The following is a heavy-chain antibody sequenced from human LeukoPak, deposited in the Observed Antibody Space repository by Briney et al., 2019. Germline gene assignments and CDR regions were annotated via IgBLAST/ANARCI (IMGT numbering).Heavy chain of an antibody. V-gene: IGHV5-51*01. CDR3: TSAVLGYFDS. Sequence: GESLKISCKASGYNFTNYYIGWVRQLPGEGLELMGIIYPGDSHTRYSPSFQGQVTVSADKSINTAYLQWTSLKASDTAMYYCTSAVLGYFDSWGQGTLVTVSS. D-gene: IGHD3-16*01. CDR2: IYPGDSHT. CDR1: GYNFTNYY. J-gene: IGHJ4*02.